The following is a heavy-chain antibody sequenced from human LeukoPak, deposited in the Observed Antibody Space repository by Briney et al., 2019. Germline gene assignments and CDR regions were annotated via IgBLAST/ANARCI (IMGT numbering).Heavy chain of an antibody. J-gene: IGHJ4*02. V-gene: IGHV3-30*18. Sequence: GGSLRLSCAASGFIFSSYGMHWVRQAPGKGLEWVAVISYDGSNKYYADSVKGRFTISRDNSKNTLCLQMNSLRAEDTAVYYCAKTPEQTLLLDYWGQGTLVTVSS. CDR2: ISYDGSNK. CDR1: GFIFSSYG. CDR3: AKTPEQTLLLDY. D-gene: IGHD2-15*01.